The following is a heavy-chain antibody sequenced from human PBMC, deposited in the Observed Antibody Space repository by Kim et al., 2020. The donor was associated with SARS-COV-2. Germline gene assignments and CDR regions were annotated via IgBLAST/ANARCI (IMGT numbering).Heavy chain of an antibody. D-gene: IGHD3-10*01. CDR3: ARDVSGADDY. V-gene: IGHV3-74*01. Sequence: TNSANYGKGRFPMSRDNAENTLYLQMNSLTADDTAMYFCARDVSGADDYWGQGTLVTVSS. CDR2: T. J-gene: IGHJ4*02.